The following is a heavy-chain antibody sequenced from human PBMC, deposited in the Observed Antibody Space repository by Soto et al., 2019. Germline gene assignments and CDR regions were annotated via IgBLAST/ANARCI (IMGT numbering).Heavy chain of an antibody. Sequence: SETLSLTCVVYGYSISIGYYCGCIRQPPGKGLEWIGSGYHTGSTYYNPSLKSRVTMSVDTSKNQFSLKLSSVTAADTAVYYCARGGIEVVGVVPHWFDPWGQGTLVTVSS. D-gene: IGHD2-15*01. J-gene: IGHJ5*02. CDR3: ARGGIEVVGVVPHWFDP. V-gene: IGHV4-38-2*01. CDR2: GYHTGST. CDR1: GYSISIGYY.